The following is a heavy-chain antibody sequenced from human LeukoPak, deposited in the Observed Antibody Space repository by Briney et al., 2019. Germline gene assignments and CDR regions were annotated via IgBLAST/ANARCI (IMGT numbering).Heavy chain of an antibody. CDR3: ARDAVSNTIFGIVYAFDI. J-gene: IGHJ3*02. CDR2: IYYSGST. CDR1: GGSISSSSYY. D-gene: IGHD3-3*01. Sequence: SETLSLTCTVSGGSISSSSYYWGWVRQPPGKGLEWIGSIYYSGSTYYNPSLKSRVTISVDTSKNQFSLKLSSVTAADTAVYYCARDAVSNTIFGIVYAFDIWGQGTMVTVSS. V-gene: IGHV4-39*07.